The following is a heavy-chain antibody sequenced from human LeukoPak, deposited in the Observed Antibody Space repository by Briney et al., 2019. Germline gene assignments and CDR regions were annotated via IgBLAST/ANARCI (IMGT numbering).Heavy chain of an antibody. CDR1: GGSFSGYY. D-gene: IGHD5-18*01. CDR2: INHSGST. CDR3: AREGSGNTAMAAPDY. J-gene: IGHJ4*02. Sequence: PSETLSLTCAVSGGSFSGYYWSWIRQPPGKGLEWIGEINHSGSTNYNPSLKSRVTISVDTSKNQFSLKLSSVTAADTAVYYCAREGSGNTAMAAPDYWGQGTLVTVSS. V-gene: IGHV4-34*01.